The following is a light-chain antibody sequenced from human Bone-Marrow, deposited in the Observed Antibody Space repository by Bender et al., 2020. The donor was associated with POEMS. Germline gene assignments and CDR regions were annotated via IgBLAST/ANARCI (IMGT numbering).Light chain of an antibody. CDR2: GNS. CDR1: SSNIGAGYD. Sequence: QSVLTQPPSVSGAQGQRVTISCTGSSSNIGAGYDVHWYQQLPGTAPKLLIYGNSNRPSGVPDRFSGSKSGTSASLAITGLRAEDEADYYCQSYDSRLSGSGVFGGGTKLTVL. V-gene: IGLV1-40*01. J-gene: IGLJ3*02. CDR3: QSYDSRLSGSGV.